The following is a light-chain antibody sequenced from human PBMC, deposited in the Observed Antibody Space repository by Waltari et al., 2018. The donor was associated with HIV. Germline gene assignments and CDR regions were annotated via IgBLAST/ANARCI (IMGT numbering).Light chain of an antibody. V-gene: IGKV1-39*01. Sequence: DIQMTQSPSSLSASVGDTVTINCRASQSISSFLNWYQQKPGKAPKVLIFAASSLQSGVPSRFSGSGSGTDFTLTISSLQPEDFATYYCQHSYSTVYTFGQGTKLEIK. CDR1: QSISSF. CDR2: AAS. CDR3: QHSYSTVYT. J-gene: IGKJ2*01.